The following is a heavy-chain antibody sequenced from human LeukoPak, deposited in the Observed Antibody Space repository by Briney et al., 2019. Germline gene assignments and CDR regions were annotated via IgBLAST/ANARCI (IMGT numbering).Heavy chain of an antibody. V-gene: IGHV4-34*01. J-gene: IGHJ4*02. CDR3: TRMTTGHDY. D-gene: IGHD4-17*01. Sequence: PETLSLTCAVSGVSFNDYYWSWVRQTPGKGLEWIGEINHSGYTNDSPSLKSRVTLSIDTSRKQFSLNVRSVTVADTGIYYCTRMTTGHDYWGQGTLVTVSS. CDR1: GVSFNDYY. CDR2: INHSGYT.